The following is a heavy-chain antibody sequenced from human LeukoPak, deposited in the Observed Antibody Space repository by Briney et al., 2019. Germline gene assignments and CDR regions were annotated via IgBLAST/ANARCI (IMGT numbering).Heavy chain of an antibody. V-gene: IGHV1-2*02. D-gene: IGHD3-10*01. CDR1: GYTFTGYY. Sequence: ASVKVSCKASGYTFTGYYMHWVRQAPGQGLEWMGWINPNSGGTNYAQKFQGRVTMTRDTSISTAYMELSRLRSDDTAVYYCAGVTGDRSGSYFNSFDPWGQGTLVTVSS. CDR2: INPNSGGT. CDR3: AGVTGDRSGSYFNSFDP. J-gene: IGHJ5*02.